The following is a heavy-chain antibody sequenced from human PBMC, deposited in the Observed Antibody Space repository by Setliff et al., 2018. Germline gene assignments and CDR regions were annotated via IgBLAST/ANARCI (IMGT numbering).Heavy chain of an antibody. V-gene: IGHV4-61*02. CDR2: IYTHSGGST. J-gene: IGHJ6*03. D-gene: IGHD6-19*01. CDR1: GGSISSANYY. Sequence: PSETLSLTCTVSGGSISSANYYWSWIRQPAGKGLEWIGRIYTHSGGSTIYNPSLKSRVTISVDTSKTQFSLNLTSVTAADTAVYYCARASSGWYSAYYYYMDVWGKGTTVTVSS. CDR3: ARASSGWYSAYYYYMDV.